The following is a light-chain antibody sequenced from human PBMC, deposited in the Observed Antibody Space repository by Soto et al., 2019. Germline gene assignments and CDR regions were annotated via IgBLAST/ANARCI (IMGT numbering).Light chain of an antibody. CDR2: GAS. Sequence: EIVLTQSPATLSLSPGNRATLSCRASQSVSSSLAWYQHQPGQAPRLLIYGASNRATGIPARFSGSGSGTQLTLTISSLEPEDFAVYYCQHRSNWPSVTFGGGTKLEIK. J-gene: IGKJ4*01. CDR3: QHRSNWPSVT. CDR1: QSVSSS. V-gene: IGKV3-11*01.